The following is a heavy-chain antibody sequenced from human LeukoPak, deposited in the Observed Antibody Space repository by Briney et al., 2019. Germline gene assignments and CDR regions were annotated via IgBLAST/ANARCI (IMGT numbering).Heavy chain of an antibody. CDR3: ARVITFGGVIVYYYYYYMDV. Sequence: PGGSLRLSCTASVVTFSRYWMSRVRQAPGEALVWGSRINSDGSGTNYADSVKGRFTISRDNARNSLYLQMNRLRAEDTAVYYCARVITFGGVIVYYYYYYMDVWGKGTTVTVSS. J-gene: IGHJ6*03. D-gene: IGHD3-16*02. V-gene: IGHV3-74*01. CDR2: INSDGSGT. CDR1: VVTFSRYW.